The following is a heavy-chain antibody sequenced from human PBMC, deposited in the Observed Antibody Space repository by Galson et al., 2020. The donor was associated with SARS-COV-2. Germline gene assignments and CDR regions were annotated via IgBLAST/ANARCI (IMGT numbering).Heavy chain of an antibody. Sequence: GESLKISCAASGFTFSRDAMHWVRQAPGKGLEWVAIISYDGSNRYGDSVKGRFTISRDNSKNTLYLQMNSLRAEDTAVYYCARESGTYHVSRYYFDYWGQGTPVTVSS. V-gene: IGHV3-30*04. CDR2: ISYDGSNR. CDR1: GFTFSRDA. CDR3: ARESGTYHVSRYYFDY. D-gene: IGHD1-26*01. J-gene: IGHJ4*02.